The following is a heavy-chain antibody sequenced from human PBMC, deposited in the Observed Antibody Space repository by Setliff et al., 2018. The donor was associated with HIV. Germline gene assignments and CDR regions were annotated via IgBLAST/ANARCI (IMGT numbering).Heavy chain of an antibody. J-gene: IGHJ3*01. V-gene: IGHV4-59*01. CDR2: IYYTGTA. CDR1: DDSISSYY. D-gene: IGHD5-12*01. CDR3: AREWLQHTGEDAFDV. Sequence: PSETLSLTCTVFDDSISSYYWSWIRQPPGKGLEWIGYIYYTGTAKYNPSLKSRVTISIDTSKNQFSLKLTSVTAADTAVYYCAREWLQHTGEDAFDVWGQGTMVTVSS.